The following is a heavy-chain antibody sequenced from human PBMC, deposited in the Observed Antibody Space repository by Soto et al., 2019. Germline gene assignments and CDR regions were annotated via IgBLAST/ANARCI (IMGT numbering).Heavy chain of an antibody. Sequence: VASVKVSCKASGGTFSSYAISWVRQAPGQGLEWMGGIIPIFGTANYAQKFQGRVTITADESTSTAYMELSSLRSEDTAVYYCARGSEGAIVVVVAATLYYGMDVWGQGTTVTVSS. CDR3: ARGSEGAIVVVVAATLYYGMDV. J-gene: IGHJ6*02. CDR1: GGTFSSYA. D-gene: IGHD2-15*01. CDR2: IIPIFGTA. V-gene: IGHV1-69*13.